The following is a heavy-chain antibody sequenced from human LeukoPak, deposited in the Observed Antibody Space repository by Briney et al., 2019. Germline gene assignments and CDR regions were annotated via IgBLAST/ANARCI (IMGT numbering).Heavy chain of an antibody. Sequence: PSQTLSLTCTVSGGSISSGDYYWSWIRQPPGKGLEWIGYIYYSGSTYYHPSLKSRVTISVDTSKHQFSLKLSSVTAADTAEYYCARAYTYCSSTSCYESAFDIWGQGTMVTVSS. V-gene: IGHV4-30-4*08. CDR3: ARAYTYCSSTSCYESAFDI. CDR2: IYYSGST. J-gene: IGHJ3*02. D-gene: IGHD2-2*01. CDR1: GGSISSGDYY.